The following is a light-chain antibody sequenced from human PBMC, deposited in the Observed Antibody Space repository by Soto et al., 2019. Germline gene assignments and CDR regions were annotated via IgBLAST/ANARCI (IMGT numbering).Light chain of an antibody. J-gene: IGLJ7*01. Sequence: QSVLTQPPSVSGAPGQRVTLSCTGNSSNLGAGYDVHWYQQLPGAAPKLVIFGNRNRPSGVPERFSGSKSGTSASLAINGLQAEDEAHYYCQSYDNSLSGSWVFGGGTQLTVL. CDR3: QSYDNSLSGSWV. V-gene: IGLV1-40*01. CDR2: GNR. CDR1: SSNLGAGYD.